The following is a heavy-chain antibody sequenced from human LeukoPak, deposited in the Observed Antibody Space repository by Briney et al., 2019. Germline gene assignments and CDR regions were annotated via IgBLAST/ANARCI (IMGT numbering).Heavy chain of an antibody. Sequence: GRPLRLSCAASGFILTDYGIHWVRQAPGKGLDWVAFMSYDGGNKYYADSVKGRFTISRDNSKNTLYLQMNTLRAEDTAVYYCAKVGRNYGDYNGWFDPWGQGTLVTVSS. CDR1: GFILTDYG. J-gene: IGHJ5*02. V-gene: IGHV3-30*18. CDR2: MSYDGGNK. CDR3: AKVGRNYGDYNGWFDP. D-gene: IGHD4-17*01.